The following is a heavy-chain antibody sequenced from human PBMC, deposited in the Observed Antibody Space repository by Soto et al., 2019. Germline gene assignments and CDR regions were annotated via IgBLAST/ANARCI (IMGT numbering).Heavy chain of an antibody. CDR1: GFTFSDYY. J-gene: IGHJ4*02. CDR3: ARTSSSWEYYFDY. D-gene: IGHD6-13*01. V-gene: IGHV3-11*05. CDR2: ISSSSSYT. Sequence: QVQLVESGGGLVKPGGSLRLSCAASGFTFSDYYISWIRQAPGKGLEWCSYISSSSSYTNYADSVKGRFTISRDNAKNSLYLQMTSLRAEDTAVYYCARTSSSWEYYFDYWGQGTLVTVSS.